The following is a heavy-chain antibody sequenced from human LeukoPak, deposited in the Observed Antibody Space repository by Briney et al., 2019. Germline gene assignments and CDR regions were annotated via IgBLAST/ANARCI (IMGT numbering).Heavy chain of an antibody. J-gene: IGHJ4*02. CDR1: GYAFTNYH. V-gene: IGHV1-18*04. CDR3: ARDGAPLIDY. Sequence: ASVKVSCKASGYAFTNYHMFWVRQAPGQGLEWMGGIIPIFGTANYAQKLQGRVTMTTDTSTSTAYMELRSLRSDDTAVYYCARDGAPLIDYWGQGTLVTVSS. D-gene: IGHD3-16*01. CDR2: IIPIFGTA.